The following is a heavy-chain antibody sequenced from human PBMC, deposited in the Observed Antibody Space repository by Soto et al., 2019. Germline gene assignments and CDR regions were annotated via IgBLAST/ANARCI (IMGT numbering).Heavy chain of an antibody. J-gene: IGHJ4*02. CDR1: GGSLSGSY. CDR3: ASPGYCSDGTCYPDY. D-gene: IGHD2-15*01. Sequence: QVQLQQWGAGLLKPSETLSLTCAVYGGSLSGSYWSWIRQPPGTGLEWIGEIHHSGSTYYNPSLKSRVTLSVDTSKNQFSLKLNSVTPADTAVYYCASPGYCSDGTCYPDYWGQGTLVTVSS. CDR2: IHHSGST. V-gene: IGHV4-34*01.